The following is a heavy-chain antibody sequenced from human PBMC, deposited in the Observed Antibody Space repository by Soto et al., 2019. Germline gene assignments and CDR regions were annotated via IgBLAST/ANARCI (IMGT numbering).Heavy chain of an antibody. D-gene: IGHD2-8*01. J-gene: IGHJ2*01. Sequence: TSETLSLTCAISGDSIGNFYWSWIRQPAGKGLESLGRLSASGRTNHSPSLQSRVTMSLDRSKNRFSLRLTSVSAADTAVYFCARGMGRYFDLWGRGTLVTVSS. V-gene: IGHV4-4*07. CDR2: LSASGRT. CDR3: ARGMGRYFDL. CDR1: GDSIGNFY.